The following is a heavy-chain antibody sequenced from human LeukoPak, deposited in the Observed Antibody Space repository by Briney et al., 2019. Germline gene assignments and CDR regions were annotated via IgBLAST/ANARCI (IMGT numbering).Heavy chain of an antibody. Sequence: GASVKVSCKASGYTFTSYGISWVRQAPGQGLEWMGWISAYNGNTNYAQKLQGRVTMTTDTSTSTAYMELRSLRSDDTAVYYCARAPIAVAGPDYFDYWGQGTLVTVSS. V-gene: IGHV1-18*01. D-gene: IGHD6-19*01. CDR3: ARAPIAVAGPDYFDY. CDR2: ISAYNGNT. CDR1: GYTFTSYG. J-gene: IGHJ4*02.